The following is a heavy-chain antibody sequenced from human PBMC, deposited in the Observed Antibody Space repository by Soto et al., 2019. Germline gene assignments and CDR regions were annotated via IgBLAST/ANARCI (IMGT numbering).Heavy chain of an antibody. CDR3: ARNVRCSSTSCYRGWFDP. D-gene: IGHD2-2*01. CDR1: GGTFSSYA. CDR2: IIPIFGTA. V-gene: IGHV1-69*13. Sequence: ASVKVSCKASGGTFSSYAISWVRQAPGQGLEWMGGIIPIFGTANYAQKFQGRVTITADESTSTAYMELSSLRSEDTAVYYCARNVRCSSTSCYRGWFDPCGQGTLVTVSS. J-gene: IGHJ5*02.